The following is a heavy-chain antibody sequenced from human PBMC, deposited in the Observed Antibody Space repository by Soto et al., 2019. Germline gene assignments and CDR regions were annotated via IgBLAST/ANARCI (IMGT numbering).Heavy chain of an antibody. CDR3: FPAAVLSEEFDY. V-gene: IGHV3-15*07. CDR2: IKSKTDGGTT. CDR1: GFTFSNAW. D-gene: IGHD2-2*01. Sequence: PGGSLRLSCAASGFTFSNAWMNWVRQAPGKGLEWVGRIKSKTDGGTTDYAAPVKGRFTISRDDSKNTLYLQMNSLKTEDTAVYYCFPAAVLSEEFDYWGQGTLVTVSS. J-gene: IGHJ4*02.